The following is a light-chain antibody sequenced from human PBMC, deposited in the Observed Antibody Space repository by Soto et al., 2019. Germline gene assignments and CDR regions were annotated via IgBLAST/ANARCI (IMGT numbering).Light chain of an antibody. CDR2: AAS. V-gene: IGKV1-27*01. J-gene: IGKJ4*01. Sequence: DIQMTQSPSSLSASVGDRVTITCRASQGISNYLAWYQQKPGKVPKLLIYAASTSQSGVPSRFSGSGSGTDFTLTISSLQPEDAATYYCQKYNSAPWTFGGGTKVEIK. CDR3: QKYNSAPWT. CDR1: QGISNY.